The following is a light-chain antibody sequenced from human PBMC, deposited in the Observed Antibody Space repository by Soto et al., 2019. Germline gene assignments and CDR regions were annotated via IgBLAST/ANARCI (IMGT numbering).Light chain of an antibody. V-gene: IGKV1-33*01. CDR3: QQLNSYPRT. CDR2: DAS. J-gene: IGKJ2*02. CDR1: QDITNY. Sequence: DIQMTQSPSSLSASVGDRVTITCQASQDITNYLNWYQQKPGKAPKLLIYDASNLETGVPSRFSGSGSGTDFTFTINSLQPEDIAIYYCQQLNSYPRTFGQGTKLEIK.